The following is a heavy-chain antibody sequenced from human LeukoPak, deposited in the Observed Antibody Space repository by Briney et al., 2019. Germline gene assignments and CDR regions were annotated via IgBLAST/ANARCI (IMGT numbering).Heavy chain of an antibody. D-gene: IGHD3-16*01. CDR1: GFTFSYSG. V-gene: IGHV3-33*01. Sequence: PGGSLRLSCVASGFTFSYSGMHWVRQAPGKGLEWVAVIWSDGSTKKYADSEKGRFTISRDNSRNTLYLQMDSLRDEDRAVYYCARDLGGSPFDIWGQGTMVTVSS. J-gene: IGHJ3*02. CDR3: ARDLGGSPFDI. CDR2: IWSDGSTK.